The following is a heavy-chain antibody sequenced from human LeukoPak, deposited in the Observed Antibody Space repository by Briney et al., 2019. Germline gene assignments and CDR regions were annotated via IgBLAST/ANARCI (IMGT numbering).Heavy chain of an antibody. V-gene: IGHV3-7*01. D-gene: IGHD6-19*01. CDR3: VRAGWELDY. J-gene: IGHJ4*02. CDR2: IKEDGSEI. Sequence: GGSLRLSCAGAGFSITDHHMDWVRQAPGKGLQWVAHIKEDGSEIYYLDSVKGRFTIARDDAKNSLYLHMNSLRAEDTALYYCVRAGWELDYWGQGTPVTVSS. CDR1: GFSITDHH.